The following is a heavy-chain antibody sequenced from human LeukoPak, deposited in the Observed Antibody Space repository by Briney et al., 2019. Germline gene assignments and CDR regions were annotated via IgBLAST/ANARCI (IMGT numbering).Heavy chain of an antibody. Sequence: GVSLRLSCAASGFTFSTYAMSWVRQAPGKGLEWVSASRGNGGRTDYADSVEGRFTTSRDNSKNTVYLQMNSLRAEDTAVYYCAKADDTVATNFDSWGQGTLVTVSS. CDR2: SRGNGGRT. CDR1: GFTFSTYA. V-gene: IGHV3-23*01. J-gene: IGHJ4*02. CDR3: AKADDTVATNFDS. D-gene: IGHD5-12*01.